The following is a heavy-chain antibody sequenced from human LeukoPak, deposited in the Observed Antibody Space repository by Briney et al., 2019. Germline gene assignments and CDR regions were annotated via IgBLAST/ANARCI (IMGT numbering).Heavy chain of an antibody. J-gene: IGHJ6*02. CDR2: IWSDGSSK. Sequence: PGGSLRLSCAASGFTFSSYGMHWVRQAPGKGLEWVAVIWSDGSSKHYADSVKGRFTISRDNSKNTPYLQMSSLRAEDTALYYCARGQPPSYYDMDVWGQGTTVTVSS. CDR1: GFTFSSYG. CDR3: ARGQPPSYYDMDV. D-gene: IGHD6-13*01. V-gene: IGHV3-33*01.